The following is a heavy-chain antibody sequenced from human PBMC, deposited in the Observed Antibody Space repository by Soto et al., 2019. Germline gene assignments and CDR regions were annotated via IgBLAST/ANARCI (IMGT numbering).Heavy chain of an antibody. V-gene: IGHV4-61*01. CDR1: GGSVSNKTYY. Sequence: SETMSLTCSVSGGSVSNKTYYWSWIRQPPGKRLEWIGYVYYSGTTNYNPSLKSRVTISVDLSKNQFSLRLSSVTTADTALYYCARTTAVPNTLRSRYFFDYWGQGTLVTVSS. CDR3: ARTTAVPNTLRSRYFFDY. D-gene: IGHD4-17*01. CDR2: VYYSGTT. J-gene: IGHJ4*02.